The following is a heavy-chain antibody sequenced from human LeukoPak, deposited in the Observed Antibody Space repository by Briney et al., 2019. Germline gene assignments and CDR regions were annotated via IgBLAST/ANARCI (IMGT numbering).Heavy chain of an antibody. V-gene: IGHV3-7*01. CDR3: ARDWDCGSSTCYGALGY. J-gene: IGHJ4*02. CDR2: IKQDGSEK. CDR1: GFTFSTYW. D-gene: IGHD2-2*01. Sequence: GGSLRLSCAGSGFTFSTYWISWVRQAPGKGLEWVANIKQDGSEKYYVDSVKGRFTISRDNAKNSVYLQMNSLRAEDTAVYYCARDWDCGSSTCYGALGYWGQGTLVTVSS.